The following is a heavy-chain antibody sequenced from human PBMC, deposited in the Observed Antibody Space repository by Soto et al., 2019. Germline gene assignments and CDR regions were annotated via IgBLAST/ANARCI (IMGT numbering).Heavy chain of an antibody. CDR2: IGPESGAT. Sequence: GDSVKVSCKASGYTFTCHYIHWVRQAPEQGPEWMGEIGPESGATGYAQKFQGSFTMTRDMSMTTVYMELNNLSPDDTAVYYCGRGRSGQIVVFYWGQGTPVTVSS. J-gene: IGHJ4*02. V-gene: IGHV1-2*02. D-gene: IGHD5-12*01. CDR3: GRGRSGQIVVFY. CDR1: GYTFTCHY.